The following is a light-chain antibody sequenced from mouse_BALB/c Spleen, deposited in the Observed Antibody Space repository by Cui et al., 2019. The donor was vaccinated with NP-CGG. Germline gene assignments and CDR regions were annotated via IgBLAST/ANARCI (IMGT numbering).Light chain of an antibody. CDR3: ALWYSNHWV. Sequence: HAVLTQESALTTSPGEPVTLTCRASTGAVTTSNYANWVQEKPDHLFTGLIGGTNNRAPGVPARFSGSLIGDKAALTITGAQTEDEAIYFCALWYSNHWVFGGGTKLTVL. V-gene: IGLV1*01. CDR2: GTN. CDR1: TGAVTTSNY. J-gene: IGLJ1*01.